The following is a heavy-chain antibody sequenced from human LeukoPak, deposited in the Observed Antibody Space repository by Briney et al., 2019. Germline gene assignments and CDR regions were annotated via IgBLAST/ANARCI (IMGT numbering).Heavy chain of an antibody. V-gene: IGHV3-7*03. D-gene: IGHD3-22*01. CDR3: AKDTESGYYYEHNYYFDY. Sequence: GGSLRLSCAASGFTFSSYWMSWVRQAPGKGLEWVANIKQDGSEKYYVDSVKGRFTISRDNAKNSLYLQMNSLRAEDTALYYCAKDTESGYYYEHNYYFDYWGQGTLVTVSS. CDR2: IKQDGSEK. J-gene: IGHJ4*02. CDR1: GFTFSSYW.